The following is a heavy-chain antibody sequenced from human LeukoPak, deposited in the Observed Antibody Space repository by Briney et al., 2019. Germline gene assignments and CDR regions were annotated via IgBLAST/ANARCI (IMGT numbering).Heavy chain of an antibody. CDR3: AKDRIGVLPDAFDI. D-gene: IGHD3-3*01. J-gene: IGHJ3*02. CDR1: GFTFSKYN. CDR2: ISTSSSYI. V-gene: IGHV3-21*04. Sequence: PGGSLRLSCAASGFTFSKYNMNWVRQAPGKGLEWVSSISTSSSYIYQADSVKGRFTVSRDNAKNSLYLQMNSLRAEDTALYYCAKDRIGVLPDAFDIWGQGTMVTVSS.